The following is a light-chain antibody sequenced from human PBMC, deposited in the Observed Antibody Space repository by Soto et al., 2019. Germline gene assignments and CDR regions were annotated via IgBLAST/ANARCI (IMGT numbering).Light chain of an antibody. J-gene: IGLJ2*01. CDR1: SSDVGTYNY. CDR3: SSYTSSSTSVV. CDR2: DVS. V-gene: IGLV2-14*01. Sequence: QSALTQPASVSGSPGQSITISCTGTSSDVGTYNYVSWYQQHPGKAPKLMIYDVSNRPSGVSDRFSGSKSGNTASLTISGLQAEDEADYYCSSYTSSSTSVVFGGGTKLTAL.